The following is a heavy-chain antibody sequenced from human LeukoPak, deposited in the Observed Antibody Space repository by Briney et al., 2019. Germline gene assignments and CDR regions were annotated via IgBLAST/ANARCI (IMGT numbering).Heavy chain of an antibody. V-gene: IGHV5-51*01. CDR2: IFSGDSDT. Sequence: GESLQISCKTSGYRFSGYWIGWVRQMPGRGLEWMGIIFSGDSDTRYSPSFQGQVTISADKSTSTAYLQWGSLKASDTAMYYCARSYCSGGSCYIDYWGQGTLVTVSS. D-gene: IGHD2-15*01. CDR3: ARSYCSGGSCYIDY. J-gene: IGHJ4*02. CDR1: GYRFSGYW.